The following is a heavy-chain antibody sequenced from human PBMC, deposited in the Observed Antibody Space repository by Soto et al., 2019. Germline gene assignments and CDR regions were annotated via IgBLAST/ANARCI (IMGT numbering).Heavy chain of an antibody. D-gene: IGHD1-26*01. Sequence: QVQLQESGPGLVKPSETLSLTCTVSGGSINNYYWSWIRQPPGKGLEWIGYIYYSGSTNYNPSLKRRVTLSVDTSKTQFSLKLSSVPAADTAVYYCARRYGGPFDYWGQGTLVTVSS. CDR1: GGSINNYY. J-gene: IGHJ4*02. CDR2: IYYSGST. CDR3: ARRYGGPFDY. V-gene: IGHV4-59*03.